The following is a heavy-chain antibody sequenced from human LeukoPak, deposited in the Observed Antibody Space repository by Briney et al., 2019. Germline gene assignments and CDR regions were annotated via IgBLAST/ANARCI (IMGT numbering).Heavy chain of an antibody. CDR3: AREYCSSTSCNSYYYYGMDV. D-gene: IGHD2-2*01. V-gene: IGHV3-20*04. CDR1: GFTFDDYG. J-gene: IGHJ6*02. CDR2: INWNGGST. Sequence: GGSLRLSCAASGFTFDDYGMSWVRQAPGKGLEWVSGINWNGGSTGYADSVKGRFTISRDNAKNTLDLQMNSLRAEDTAVYFCAREYCSSTSCNSYYYYGMDVWGQGTTVTVSS.